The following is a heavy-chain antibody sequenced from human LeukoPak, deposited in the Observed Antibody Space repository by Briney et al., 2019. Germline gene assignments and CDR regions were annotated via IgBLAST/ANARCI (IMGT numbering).Heavy chain of an antibody. J-gene: IGHJ4*02. V-gene: IGHV1-3*01. Sequence: ASVKVSCKASGYAFTSYAMHWVRQAPGQRLEWMGWINAGNGNTKYSQKLQGRVTMTTDTSTSTTYMELRSLRSDDTAVYYCARGRGYCSSTSCRRGIFDYWGQGTLVTVSS. CDR3: ARGRGYCSSTSCRRGIFDY. CDR1: GYAFTSYA. CDR2: INAGNGNT. D-gene: IGHD2-2*01.